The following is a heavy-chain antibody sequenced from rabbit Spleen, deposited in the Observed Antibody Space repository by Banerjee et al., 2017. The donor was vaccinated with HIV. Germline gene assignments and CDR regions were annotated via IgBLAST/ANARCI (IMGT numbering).Heavy chain of an antibody. J-gene: IGHJ4*01. CDR1: GFSFSRGYD. V-gene: IGHV1S43*01. Sequence: QEQLEESGGGLVKPEGSLTLTCKASGFSFSRGYDMCWVRQAPGKGLEWIGLTEPIFGTTYYASWVNGRFTISSHNAQNTLYLQLKSLTAADTATYFCARDLVTVIGWNFNLWGPGTLVTVS. D-gene: IGHD5-1*01. CDR2: TEPIFGTT. CDR3: ARDLVTVIGWNFNL.